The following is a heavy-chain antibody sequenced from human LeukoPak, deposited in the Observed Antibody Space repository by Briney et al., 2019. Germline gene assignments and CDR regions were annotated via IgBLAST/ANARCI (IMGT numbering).Heavy chain of an antibody. D-gene: IGHD3-22*01. Sequence: ASVKVSCKTSGYTFSRHGITWVRQAPEQGLEWMGWVSGYNGNTNYAQNVQGRVTMTTDTSTNTAYMELRSLRSDDTAVYYCAKDIHPGLDSGASCCFDYWGQGTPVTVSS. CDR2: VSGYNGNT. V-gene: IGHV1-18*01. J-gene: IGHJ4*02. CDR1: GYTFSRHG. CDR3: AKDIHPGLDSGASCCFDY.